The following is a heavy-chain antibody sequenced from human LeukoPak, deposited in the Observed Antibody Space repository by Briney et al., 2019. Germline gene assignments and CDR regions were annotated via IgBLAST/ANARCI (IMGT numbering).Heavy chain of an antibody. Sequence: SQTLSLTCTVSGGSISSYYWTWIRHPPGRGLEWIGYIYYTGSTNYTPSLKSRVTISVDTSKNQFSLKLSSVTAADTAVYYCARDDSSGYYYNFDHWGQGTLVTVSS. J-gene: IGHJ4*02. D-gene: IGHD3-22*01. CDR3: ARDDSSGYYYNFDH. V-gene: IGHV4-59*01. CDR2: IYYTGST. CDR1: GGSISSYY.